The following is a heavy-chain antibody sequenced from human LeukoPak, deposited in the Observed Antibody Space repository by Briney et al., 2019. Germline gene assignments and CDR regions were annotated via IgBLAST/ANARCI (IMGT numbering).Heavy chain of an antibody. CDR2: ISSSSSYI. D-gene: IGHD1-1*01. CDR1: GFTFSSYS. J-gene: IGHJ4*02. CDR3: ARDPPATGTTGFDY. V-gene: IGHV3-21*01. Sequence: GGSLRLSCAASGFTFSSYSMNWVRQAPGKGLEWVSSISSSSSYIYYADSVKGRFTIPRDNAKNSLYLQMNSLRAEDTAVYYCARDPPATGTTGFDYWGQGTLVTVSS.